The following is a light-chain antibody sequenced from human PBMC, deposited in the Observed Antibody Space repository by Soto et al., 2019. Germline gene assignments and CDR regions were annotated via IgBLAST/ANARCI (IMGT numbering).Light chain of an antibody. J-gene: IGLJ3*02. CDR2: QVN. V-gene: IGLV2-14*02. Sequence: QSALTQPASVSGSPGQSITISCTGTSSDVGNYDYVSWYQQYPGKAPKLIIYQVNKRPSGIPDRFSASKSGTSATLGITGLQTGDEADYYCEAWDSSLSAGVFGGGTKVTVL. CDR3: EAWDSSLSAGV. CDR1: SSDVGNYDY.